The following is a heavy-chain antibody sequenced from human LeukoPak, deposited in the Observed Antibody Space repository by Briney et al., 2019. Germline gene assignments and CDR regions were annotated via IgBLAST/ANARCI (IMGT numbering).Heavy chain of an antibody. Sequence: GGSLRLSCAASGFTFSSYGMHWVRQAPGKGLEWVAVIWYDGSNKYYADSVKGRSTISRDNSKNTLYLQMNSLRAEDTAVYYCAKVTDSSGYYVLSTFDYWGQGTLVTVSS. CDR2: IWYDGSNK. J-gene: IGHJ4*02. CDR3: AKVTDSSGYYVLSTFDY. V-gene: IGHV3-33*06. CDR1: GFTFSSYG. D-gene: IGHD3-22*01.